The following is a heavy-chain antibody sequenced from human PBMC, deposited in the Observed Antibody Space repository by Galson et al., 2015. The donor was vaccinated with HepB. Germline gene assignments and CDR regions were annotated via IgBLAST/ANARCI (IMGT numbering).Heavy chain of an antibody. V-gene: IGHV3-23*01. D-gene: IGHD3-3*01. CDR2: ISGSGGST. CDR3: AKDQTFGVVEPMDY. Sequence: SLGLSCAASGFTFSSSAMSWVRQAPGKGLEWVSAISGSGGSTYYADSVKGRFTISRDNSKNTLYLQMNSLRAEDTAVYYCAKDQTFGVVEPMDYWGQGTLVTVSS. CDR1: GFTFSSSA. J-gene: IGHJ4*02.